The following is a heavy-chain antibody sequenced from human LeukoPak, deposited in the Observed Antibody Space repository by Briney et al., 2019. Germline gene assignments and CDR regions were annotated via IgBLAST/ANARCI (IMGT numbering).Heavy chain of an antibody. J-gene: IGHJ4*02. CDR2: ISGNGRNT. CDR3: AKDQESYDSWSGYYID. D-gene: IGHD3-3*01. V-gene: IGHV3-23*01. CDR1: GFTFSSCA. Sequence: PGGSLRLSCAASGFTFSSCAMSWVRQASGKGLEYVSAISGNGRNTYYADSVKGRFTISRDNSKNTLYLQMNSLRAEDTAIYYCAKDQESYDSWSGYYIDWGQGTVVTVSS.